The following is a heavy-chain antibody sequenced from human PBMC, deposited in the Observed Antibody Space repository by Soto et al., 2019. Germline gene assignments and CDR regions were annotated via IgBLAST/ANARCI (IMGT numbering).Heavy chain of an antibody. J-gene: IGHJ4*02. V-gene: IGHV3-49*03. CDR2: IRSKAYGGTT. D-gene: IGHD2-8*01. Sequence: GGSLRLSCTASGFTFGDYAMSWFRQAPGKGLEWVGFIRSKAYGGTTEYAASVKGRFTISRDDSKSIAYLQMNSLKTEDTAVYYCTRAMVYAIVSEIDYWGQGTLVTVSS. CDR1: GFTFGDYA. CDR3: TRAMVYAIVSEIDY.